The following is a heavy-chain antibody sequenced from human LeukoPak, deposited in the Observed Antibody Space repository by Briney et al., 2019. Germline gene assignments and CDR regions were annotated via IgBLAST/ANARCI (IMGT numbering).Heavy chain of an antibody. J-gene: IGHJ5*02. Sequence: SETLSLTCTVSGGSISSSYSYWGWIRQPPGKGLEWIGNIYYSGSTYYNPSLKSRVTISVDTSKNQFSLKLSSVTAADTAVYYCARIRSKLNWFDPWGQGTLVTVSS. CDR3: ARIRSKLNWFDP. CDR1: GGSISSSYSY. D-gene: IGHD1-26*01. CDR2: IYYSGST. V-gene: IGHV4-39*07.